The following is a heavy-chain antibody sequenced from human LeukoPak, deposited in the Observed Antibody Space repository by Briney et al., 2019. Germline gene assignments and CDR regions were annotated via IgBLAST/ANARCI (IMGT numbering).Heavy chain of an antibody. D-gene: IGHD6-13*01. J-gene: IGHJ4*02. CDR3: ARGRRIAAAGTHYYFDY. Sequence: PSETLSLTCAVYGGSFSGYYWSWIRQPPGKGLEWIGEINHSGSTNYNPSLKSRVTISVDTSKNQFSLKLSSVTAADTAVYYCARGRRIAAAGTHYYFDYWGQGTLVTVSS. CDR1: GGSFSGYY. V-gene: IGHV4-34*01. CDR2: INHSGST.